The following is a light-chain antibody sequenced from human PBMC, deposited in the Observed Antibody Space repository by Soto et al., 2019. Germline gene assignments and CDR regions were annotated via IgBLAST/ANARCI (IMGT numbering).Light chain of an antibody. CDR1: SSDVGNCNC. Sequence: QSALTQPASVSGSPGQSITISCIGASSDVGNCNCVSWYQQHPGKAPKLMIYEVSNRPSGVSDRFSGSKAGNTASLTISGLQAEDEADYYCSSFTTSSTWVFGGGSKLTVL. CDR2: EVS. V-gene: IGLV2-14*01. CDR3: SSFTTSSTWV. J-gene: IGLJ3*02.